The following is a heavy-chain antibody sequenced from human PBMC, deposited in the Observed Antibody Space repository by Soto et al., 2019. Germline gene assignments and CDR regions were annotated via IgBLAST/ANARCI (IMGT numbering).Heavy chain of an antibody. CDR3: ARQHNDLWTDSPDFDY. J-gene: IGHJ4*02. CDR1: GYAFTMFY. Sequence: VQLVQSGAEVREPGASVMLSCKTSGYAFTMFYMSWVRQAPGQGLEWMGTINADGGRTTYAQNFQGRLTMTSDTSTGTIYMELSSLKSDDTAVYYCARQHNDLWTDSPDFDYWGQGTLVTVSA. V-gene: IGHV1-46*01. CDR2: INADGGRT. D-gene: IGHD3-9*01.